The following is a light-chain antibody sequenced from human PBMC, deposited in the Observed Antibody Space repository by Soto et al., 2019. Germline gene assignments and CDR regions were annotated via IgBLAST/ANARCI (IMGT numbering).Light chain of an antibody. V-gene: IGKV3-15*01. CDR1: QSVSSN. J-gene: IGKJ1*01. CDR3: QQYYDWPLA. CDR2: GAS. Sequence: EIVMTQSPATLSVSPGERATLSCRASQSVSSNLAWYQQKPGQAPRLLIYGASTMASTIPARFSGSGSGTEFTLTTSSLQSADFAVYYCQQYYDWPLAFGQGTKVEIK.